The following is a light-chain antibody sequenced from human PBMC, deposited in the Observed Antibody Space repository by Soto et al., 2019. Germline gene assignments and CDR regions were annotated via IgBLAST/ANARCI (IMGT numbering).Light chain of an antibody. CDR2: SNN. Sequence: QSVLTQPPSASGTPGQRVTISCSGSSSNIGSNYVYWYQQLPGTAPKLLIYSNNQRPSGVPDRFSGPKSGTSASLAISGLRSEDEADYYCAAWDDSLSGVFGGGTKVTVL. CDR1: SSNIGSNY. CDR3: AAWDDSLSGV. V-gene: IGLV1-47*02. J-gene: IGLJ3*02.